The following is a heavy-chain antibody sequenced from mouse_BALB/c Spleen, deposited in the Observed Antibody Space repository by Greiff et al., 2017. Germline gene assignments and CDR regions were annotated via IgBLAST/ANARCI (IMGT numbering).Heavy chain of an antibody. J-gene: IGHJ2*01. CDR2: IYPGNVNT. D-gene: IGHD2-1*01. V-gene: IGHV1S56*01. Sequence: QVQLKESGPELVKPGASVRISCKASGYTFTSYYIHWVKQRPGQGLEWIGWIYPGNVNTKYNEKFKGKATLTADKSSSTAYMQLSSLTSEDSAVYFCARGGYGNYFDYWGQGTTLTVSS. CDR1: GYTFTSYY. CDR3: ARGGYGNYFDY.